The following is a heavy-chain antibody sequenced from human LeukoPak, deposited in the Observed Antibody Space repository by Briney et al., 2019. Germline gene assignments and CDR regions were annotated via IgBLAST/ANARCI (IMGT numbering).Heavy chain of an antibody. V-gene: IGHV3-21*01. CDR3: ARNRLGFGGTNWFDP. Sequence: GGSLRLSCAASGFTFSSYSMNWVRQAPGKGLEWVSSISSSGSYIYYADSVKGRFTISRDNAKNSLYLQMNSLRAEDTAVYYCARNRLGFGGTNWFDPWGQGTLVTVSS. J-gene: IGHJ5*02. D-gene: IGHD3-10*01. CDR1: GFTFSSYS. CDR2: ISSSGSYI.